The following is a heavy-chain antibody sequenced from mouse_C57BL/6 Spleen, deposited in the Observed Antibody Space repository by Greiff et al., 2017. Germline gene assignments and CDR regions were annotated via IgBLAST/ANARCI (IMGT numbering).Heavy chain of an antibody. CDR2: IYPGSGNT. V-gene: IGHV1-76*01. CDR1: GYTFTDYY. D-gene: IGHD2-4*01. J-gene: IGHJ3*01. Sequence: QVQLQQSGAELVRPGASVKLSCKASGYTFTDYYINWVKQRPGQGLEWIARIYPGSGNTYYNEKFKGKATLTAEKSSSTAYMQLSSLTSEDSAVYFCARKGAYYDYDGGFAYWGQGTLVTVSA. CDR3: ARKGAYYDYDGGFAY.